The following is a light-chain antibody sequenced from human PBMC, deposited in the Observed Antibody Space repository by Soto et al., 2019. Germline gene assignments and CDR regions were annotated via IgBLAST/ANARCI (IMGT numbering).Light chain of an antibody. J-gene: IGKJ5*01. Sequence: DIQLTQSPSFLSASVGDRVTITCRASQGISSYLAWYQQKPGKAPKLLIYAAYTLQSGVPSRFSGSGSGKEFTLTISSLQPEGFATYYCQQLNSYPSFGQGTRLEIK. CDR1: QGISSY. CDR3: QQLNSYPS. CDR2: AAY. V-gene: IGKV1-9*01.